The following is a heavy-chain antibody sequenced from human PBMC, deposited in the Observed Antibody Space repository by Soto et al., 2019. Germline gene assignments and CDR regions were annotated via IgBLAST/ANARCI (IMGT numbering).Heavy chain of an antibody. Sequence: SETLSLTCAVYGGSFSGYYWSLIRQPPGKGLEWIGEINHSGSTNYNPSLKSRVTISVDTSKNQLSLKLSSVTAADTAVYYCARGRFPIVVVPAAIRFGYYGMDVWGQGTTVTVSS. CDR3: ARGRFPIVVVPAAIRFGYYGMDV. CDR1: GGSFSGYY. J-gene: IGHJ6*02. CDR2: INHSGST. V-gene: IGHV4-34*01. D-gene: IGHD2-2*02.